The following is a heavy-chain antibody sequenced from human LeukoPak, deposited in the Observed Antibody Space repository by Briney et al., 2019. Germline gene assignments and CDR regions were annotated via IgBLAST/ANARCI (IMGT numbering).Heavy chain of an antibody. J-gene: IGHJ6*03. D-gene: IGHD3-9*01. CDR1: GGSISSSSYY. CDR2: IYTSGST. V-gene: IGHV4-61*02. Sequence: TSETLSLTCTVSGGSISSSSYYWSWIRQPAGKGLEWIGRIYTSGSTNYNPSLKSRVTMSVDTSKNQFSLKLSSVTAADTAVYYCARVRQGYDILTGYKNYYYYYYMDVWGKGTTVTISS. CDR3: ARVRQGYDILTGYKNYYYYYYMDV.